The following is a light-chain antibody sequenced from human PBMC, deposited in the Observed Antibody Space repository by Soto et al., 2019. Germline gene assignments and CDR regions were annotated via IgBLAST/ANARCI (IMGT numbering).Light chain of an antibody. CDR2: DDD. CDR1: SGNIANNY. J-gene: IGLJ3*02. Sequence: NFMLTQPHFVSESPGKTVTISCTRSSGNIANNYVQWYQQRPGSSPTTVIYDDDQRPSGVPDRFSGFIDRSSNSASLTISGLTTGDEADYYCLSYDGSRQGVLGGGTKLTVL. V-gene: IGLV6-57*01. CDR3: LSYDGSRQGV.